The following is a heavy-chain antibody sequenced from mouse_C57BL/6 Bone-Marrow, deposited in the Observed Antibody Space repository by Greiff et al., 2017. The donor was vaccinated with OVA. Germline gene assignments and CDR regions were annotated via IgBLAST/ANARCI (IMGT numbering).Heavy chain of an antibody. J-gene: IGHJ1*03. CDR1: GYTFTDYN. CDR3: ARCRSWYFDV. CDR2: INPNNGGP. V-gene: IGHV1-18*01. Sequence: EVQLQQSGPELVKPGASVKIPCKASGYTFTDYNMDWVKQSHGKSLEWIGDINPNNGGPIYNQKFKGKATLTVDKSSSTAYMELRSLTSEDTAVYYCARCRSWYFDVWGTGTTVTVSS.